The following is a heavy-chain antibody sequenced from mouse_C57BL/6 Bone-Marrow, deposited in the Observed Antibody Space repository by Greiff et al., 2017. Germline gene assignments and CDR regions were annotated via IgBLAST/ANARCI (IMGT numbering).Heavy chain of an antibody. Sequence: VQLQQSGAELVRPGTSVKVSCKASGYAFTNYLIEWVKQRPGQGLEWIGVINPGSGGTNYNEKFKGKATLTADKSSSTAYMQLSSLTSEDSAVYCCARDGYYSYYFDYWGQGTTLTVSS. D-gene: IGHD2-3*01. CDR1: GYAFTNYL. CDR3: ARDGYYSYYFDY. J-gene: IGHJ2*01. CDR2: INPGSGGT. V-gene: IGHV1-54*01.